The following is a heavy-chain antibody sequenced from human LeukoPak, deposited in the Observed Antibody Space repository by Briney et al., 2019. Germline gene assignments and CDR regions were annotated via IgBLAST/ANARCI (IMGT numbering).Heavy chain of an antibody. CDR1: GFTFSSYA. CDR2: ISGSGGST. D-gene: IGHD2-2*01. V-gene: IGHV3-23*01. Sequence: GGSLRLSCAAPGFTFSSYAMSWVRQAPGKGLEWVSAISGSGGSTYYTDSVKGRFTISRDNSKNTLYLQMNSLRAEDTAVYYCAKGPAAIPNWFDPWGQGTLVTVSS. J-gene: IGHJ5*02. CDR3: AKGPAAIPNWFDP.